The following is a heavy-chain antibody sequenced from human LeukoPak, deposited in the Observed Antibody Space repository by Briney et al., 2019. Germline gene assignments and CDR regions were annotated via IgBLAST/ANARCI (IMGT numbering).Heavy chain of an antibody. V-gene: IGHV3-7*01. CDR3: MVQAR. J-gene: IGHJ4*02. CDR2: IKQDGSEK. Sequence: GGSLRLSCAASGFTFSSYEMNWVRQAPGKGLEWVANIKQDGSEKYYVDSVKGRFTISRDNAKNSLYLQMNSLRAEDTAVYYCMVQARWGQGTLVTVSS. D-gene: IGHD1-1*01. CDR1: GFTFSSYE.